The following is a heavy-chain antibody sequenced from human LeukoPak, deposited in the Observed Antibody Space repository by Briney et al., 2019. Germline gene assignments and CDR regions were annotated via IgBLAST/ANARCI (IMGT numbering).Heavy chain of an antibody. V-gene: IGHV3-53*01. J-gene: IGHJ3*02. CDR3: ARVGVVPAAIPDGFDI. CDR1: GXTVSSNY. Sequence: PGGSLRLSCAASGXTVSSNYMSWVRQAPGKGREWVSVIYSGGSTYYADSVKGRFTISRDNSKNTLYLQMNSLTAEDTAVYYCARVGVVPAAIPDGFDIWGQGTMVTVSS. D-gene: IGHD2-2*01. CDR2: IYSGGST.